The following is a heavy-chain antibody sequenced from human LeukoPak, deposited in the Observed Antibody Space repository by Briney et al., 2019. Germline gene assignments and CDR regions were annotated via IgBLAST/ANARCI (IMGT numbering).Heavy chain of an antibody. CDR1: GGSFSGYY. J-gene: IGHJ4*02. CDR2: INHSGST. D-gene: IGHD3-3*01. CDR3: AGRGGDFWSGYYTRPFDY. Sequence: SETLSLTCAVYGGSFSGYYWSWIRQPPGKGLEWIGEINHSGSTNYNPSLKSRVTISVDTSKNQFSLKLSSVTAADTAVYYCAGRGGDFWSGYYTRPFDYWGQGTLVTVSS. V-gene: IGHV4-34*01.